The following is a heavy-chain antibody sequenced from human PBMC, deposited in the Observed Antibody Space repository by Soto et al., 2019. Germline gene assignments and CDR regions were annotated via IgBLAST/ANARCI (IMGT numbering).Heavy chain of an antibody. V-gene: IGHV4-30-2*01. D-gene: IGHD6-19*01. J-gene: IGHJ5*02. CDR2: IYQSGVT. CDR1: GDSYIISTYS. Sequence: SETLSLTGNISGDSYIISTYSWSWIRQPPGKALQWIGFIYQSGVTSYNPSLASRVSISLDRSNNQCSLKLKSVTAADTAVYFCAGMPYTSGLRFDPWGPGTLVTVSS. CDR3: AGMPYTSGLRFDP.